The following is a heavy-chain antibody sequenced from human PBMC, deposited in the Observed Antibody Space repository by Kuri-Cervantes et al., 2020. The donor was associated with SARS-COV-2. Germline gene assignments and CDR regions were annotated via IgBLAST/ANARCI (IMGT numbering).Heavy chain of an antibody. D-gene: IGHD2-2*01. CDR1: GYSFTSYW. Sequence: GESLKISCKGSGYSFTSYWISWVRQMPGKGLEWMGRIDPSDSYTNYSPSFQGHVTISADKSISTAYLQWSSLKASDTAMYYCARVGCSSTSCYRAIDYWGQGTLVTVSS. CDR2: IDPSDSYT. CDR3: ARVGCSSTSCYRAIDY. J-gene: IGHJ4*02. V-gene: IGHV5-10-1*01.